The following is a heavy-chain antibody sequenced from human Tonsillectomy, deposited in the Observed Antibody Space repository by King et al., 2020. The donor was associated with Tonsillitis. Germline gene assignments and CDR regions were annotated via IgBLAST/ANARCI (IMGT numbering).Heavy chain of an antibody. CDR1: GFTFSSYG. D-gene: IGHD3-22*01. Sequence: VQLVESGGGVVQPGRSLRLSCAASGFTFSSYGMHWVRQAPGKGLEWVAVISYDGSNKYYADSVKGRFTISRYNSKNTLYLQMNSLRAEDTAVYYCARGPITMIVVVIYYFDYWGQGTLVTVSS. CDR2: ISYDGSNK. J-gene: IGHJ4*02. V-gene: IGHV3-33*05. CDR3: ARGPITMIVVVIYYFDY.